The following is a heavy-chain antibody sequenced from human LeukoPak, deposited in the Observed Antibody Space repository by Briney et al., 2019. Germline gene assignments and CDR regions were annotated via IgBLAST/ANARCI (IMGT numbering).Heavy chain of an antibody. Sequence: PGGSLRLSCAASGFTFSNYGMHWVRQAPGKGLEWVAVISYDGSNKYYADSVKGRFTISRDNSKNTLYLQMNTLRAEDTAVYYCAKERGPYYENSGYYPIDYWGQGTLVTVSS. J-gene: IGHJ4*02. CDR3: AKERGPYYENSGYYPIDY. D-gene: IGHD3-22*01. V-gene: IGHV3-30*18. CDR2: ISYDGSNK. CDR1: GFTFSNYG.